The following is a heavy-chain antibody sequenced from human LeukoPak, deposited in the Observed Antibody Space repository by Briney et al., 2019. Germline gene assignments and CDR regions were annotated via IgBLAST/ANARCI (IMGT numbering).Heavy chain of an antibody. CDR1: GGSFSGYY. CDR2: INHSGST. J-gene: IGHJ4*02. V-gene: IGHV4-34*01. Sequence: SETLSLTCAVYGGSFSGYYWSWIRQPPGKGLEWIGEINHSGSTNYNPSLKSRVTISVDTSKNQSSLKLSSVTAADTAVYYCARGAIAAAGPNDYWGQGTLVTVSS. CDR3: ARGAIAAAGPNDY. D-gene: IGHD6-13*01.